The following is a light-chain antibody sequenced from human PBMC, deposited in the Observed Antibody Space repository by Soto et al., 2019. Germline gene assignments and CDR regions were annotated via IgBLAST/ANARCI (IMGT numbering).Light chain of an antibody. J-gene: IGKJ5*01. CDR1: QSVGTY. CDR3: QQRSNWPPIT. CDR2: DAS. Sequence: GKSPTCSCRASQSVGTYLAWYQHKPGQAPRLVIYDASNRATGIPARFSGSGSGTDFTLTITSLEPEDFAVYYCQQRSNWPPITFGHGTRLEI. V-gene: IGKV3-11*01.